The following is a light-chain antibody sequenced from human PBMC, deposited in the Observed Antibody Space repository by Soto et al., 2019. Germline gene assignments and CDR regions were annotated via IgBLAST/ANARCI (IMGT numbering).Light chain of an antibody. CDR3: QQYNKWPQT. CDR2: DAS. V-gene: IGKV3-15*01. J-gene: IGKJ1*01. CDR1: QSVSSH. Sequence: EIVMTQSPATLSVSPGEGATVSCRASQSVSSHLAWYQHKPGQAPRLLFYDASTRATDIPPSFTGSGSGTEFTLTISSLQSEDIAVYYCQQYNKWPQTFGQGTKVDI.